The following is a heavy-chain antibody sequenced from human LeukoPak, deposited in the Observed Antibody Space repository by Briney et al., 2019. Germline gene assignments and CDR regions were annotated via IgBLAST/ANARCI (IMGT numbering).Heavy chain of an antibody. D-gene: IGHD4-11*01. CDR1: GGSISSDSYY. CDR2: IYYSGST. CDR3: ARASYDYSNSGAFDI. V-gene: IGHV4-61*01. Sequence: PSQTLSLTCTVSGGSISSDSYYWSWIRQPPGKGLEWIGYIYYSGSTNYNPSLKSRVTISVDTSKNQFSLKLSSVTAADTAVYYCARASYDYSNSGAFDIWGQGTMVTVSS. J-gene: IGHJ3*02.